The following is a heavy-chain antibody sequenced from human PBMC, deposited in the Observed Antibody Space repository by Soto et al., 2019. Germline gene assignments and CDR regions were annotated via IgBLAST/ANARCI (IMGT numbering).Heavy chain of an antibody. CDR2: IYYSGST. V-gene: IGHV4-59*01. Sequence: ETLSLTCTVSGGSISSYYWSWIRQPPGKGLEWIGYIYYSGSTNYNPSLKSRVTISVDTSKNQFSLKLSSVTAADTAVYYCARITRRYFDWLLSFYYYYMDVWGKGTTVTVSS. D-gene: IGHD3-9*01. J-gene: IGHJ6*03. CDR1: GGSISSYY. CDR3: ARITRRYFDWLLSFYYYYMDV.